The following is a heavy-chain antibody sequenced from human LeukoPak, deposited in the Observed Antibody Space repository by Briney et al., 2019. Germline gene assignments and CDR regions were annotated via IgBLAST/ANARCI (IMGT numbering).Heavy chain of an antibody. CDR1: GYTFTSYG. Sequence: ASVKVSCKASGYTFTSYGISWVRQAPGQGLEWMGWMNPNSGNTGYAQKFQGRVTMTRNTSISTAYMELSSLRSEDTAVYYCAREIGIAVAGTVYYFDYWGQGTLVTVSS. V-gene: IGHV1-8*02. J-gene: IGHJ4*02. D-gene: IGHD6-19*01. CDR3: AREIGIAVAGTVYYFDY. CDR2: MNPNSGNT.